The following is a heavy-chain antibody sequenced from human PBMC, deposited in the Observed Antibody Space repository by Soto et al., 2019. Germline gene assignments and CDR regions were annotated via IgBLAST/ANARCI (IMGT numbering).Heavy chain of an antibody. D-gene: IGHD5-12*01. J-gene: IGHJ6*03. Sequence: QVQLVESGGGVVQPGRSLRLSCAASGFTFSSYGMHWVRQAPGKGLEWVAVIWYDGSKKYYADSVKGRFTISRDNSKNTLYLQMNSLRAEDTAVYYCARDNGYSGYDSYYYYMDVWGKGTTVTVSS. CDR2: IWYDGSKK. V-gene: IGHV3-33*01. CDR1: GFTFSSYG. CDR3: ARDNGYSGYDSYYYYMDV.